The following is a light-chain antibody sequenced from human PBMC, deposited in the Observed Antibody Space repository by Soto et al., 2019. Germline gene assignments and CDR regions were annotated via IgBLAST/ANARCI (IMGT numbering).Light chain of an antibody. CDR1: SGHSSYA. CDR2: LNSDGSH. Sequence: QAVVTQSPSASASLGASVKLTCTLSSGHSSYAIAWHQQPEKGPRYLMKLNSDGSHSKGDGIPDRFSGSSSGAERYLTISGLQSEDEADYYCQTWGTGIVVFGGGTKLTVL. CDR3: QTWGTGIVV. V-gene: IGLV4-69*01. J-gene: IGLJ2*01.